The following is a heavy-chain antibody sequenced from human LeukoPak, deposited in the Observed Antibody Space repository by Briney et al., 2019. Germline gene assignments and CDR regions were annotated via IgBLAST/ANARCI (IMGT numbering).Heavy chain of an antibody. D-gene: IGHD2-15*01. J-gene: IGHJ4*02. V-gene: IGHV3-48*01. CDR2: ISSSSSTI. CDR3: ARLREYCSGVSCYPPDY. Sequence: GGSLRLSCAASGFTFSSYGMTWVRQAPGKGLEWVSYISSSSSTIYYADSVKGRFTISRDNAKNSLYLQLNSLRAEDTAVYYCARLREYCSGVSCYPPDYWGQGTLVTVSS. CDR1: GFTFSSYG.